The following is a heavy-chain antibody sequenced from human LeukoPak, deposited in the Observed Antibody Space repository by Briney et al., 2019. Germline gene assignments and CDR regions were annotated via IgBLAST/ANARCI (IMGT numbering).Heavy chain of an antibody. V-gene: IGHV4-30-2*01. CDR2: IYHSGST. D-gene: IGHD2-21*02. CDR1: GGSISSGGYS. CDR3: ARAWSDYYNWFDP. J-gene: IGHJ5*02. Sequence: PSQTLSLTCAVSGGSISSGGYSWSWIRQPPGKGLEWIGYIYHSGSTYYNPSLKSRVTTSVDRSKNQFSLKLSSVTAADTAVYYCARAWSDYYNWFDPWGQGTLVTVSS.